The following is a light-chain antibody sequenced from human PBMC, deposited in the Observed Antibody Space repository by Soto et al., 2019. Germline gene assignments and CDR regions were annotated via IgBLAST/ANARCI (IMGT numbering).Light chain of an antibody. CDR3: QQYDGSPRT. CDR1: QSVSSS. V-gene: IGKV3-11*01. Sequence: EIVLTQSPATLSLSPGERATLSFRASQSVSSSLAWFQQKPGQAPRLPIYDASSRAAGIPDRFSGSGSGTDFTLTITRLEPEDFAVYHCQQYDGSPRTFGQGTKVDIK. J-gene: IGKJ1*01. CDR2: DAS.